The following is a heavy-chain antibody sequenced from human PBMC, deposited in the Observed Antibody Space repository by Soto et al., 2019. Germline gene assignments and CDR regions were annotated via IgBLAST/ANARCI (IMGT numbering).Heavy chain of an antibody. J-gene: IGHJ6*02. CDR2: ISSSGSTT. Sequence: PGGSLRLSCAASGFTFSSYEMNWVRQAPGKGLEWVSYISSSGSTTYYADSVKGRFTISRDNAKNSLYLQMNSLRAEDTAVYYCARESVPGIAAAVGYYGMDVWGQGTTVTVSS. V-gene: IGHV3-48*03. CDR1: GFTFSSYE. D-gene: IGHD6-13*01. CDR3: ARESVPGIAAAVGYYGMDV.